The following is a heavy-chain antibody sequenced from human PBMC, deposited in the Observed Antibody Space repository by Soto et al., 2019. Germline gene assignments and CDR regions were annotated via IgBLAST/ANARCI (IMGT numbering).Heavy chain of an antibody. J-gene: IGHJ6*02. D-gene: IGHD2-2*01. CDR3: ARAHFSSTSIEIYYYYYYGMDV. Sequence: QVQLVQSGAEVKKPGSSVKVSCKASGGTFSSYAISWVRQAPGQGLEWMGGIIPISGTASYAQKFQGRVTMTADDSTSTAYMDLSSLSTEDTAVYYCARAHFSSTSIEIYYYYYYGMDVWGQGTTVTVSS. CDR1: GGTFSSYA. CDR2: IIPISGTA. V-gene: IGHV1-69*01.